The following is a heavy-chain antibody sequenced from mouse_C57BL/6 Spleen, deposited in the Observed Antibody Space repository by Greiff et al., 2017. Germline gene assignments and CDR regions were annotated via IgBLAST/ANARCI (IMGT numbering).Heavy chain of an antibody. CDR2: KRSKSSNYAT. V-gene: IGHV10-3*01. J-gene: IGHJ2*01. CDR1: GFTFNTYA. Sequence: EVKLVESGGGLVQPKGSLKLSCAASGFTFNTYAMHWVRQAPGKGLEWVARKRSKSSNYATYYADSVKDRFTISRDDSQSMLYLQMNNLKTEDTAMYYCVRDKGGTGFDYWGQGTTLTVSS. CDR3: VRDKGGTGFDY. D-gene: IGHD3-3*01.